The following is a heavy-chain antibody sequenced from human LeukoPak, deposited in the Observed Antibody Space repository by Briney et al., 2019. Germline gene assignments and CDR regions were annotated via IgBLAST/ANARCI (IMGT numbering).Heavy chain of an antibody. CDR3: AKGGVRDGYNSDYYYMDV. V-gene: IGHV3-43D*03. CDR1: GFTFDDYA. CDR2: ISWDGGST. J-gene: IGHJ6*03. Sequence: PGGSLRLSCAASGFTFDDYAMHWVRQAPGKGLEWVSLISWDGGSTYYADSVKGRSTISRDNSKNSLYLQMNSLRAEDTALYYCAKGGVRDGYNSDYYYMDVWGKGTTVTVSS. D-gene: IGHD5-24*01.